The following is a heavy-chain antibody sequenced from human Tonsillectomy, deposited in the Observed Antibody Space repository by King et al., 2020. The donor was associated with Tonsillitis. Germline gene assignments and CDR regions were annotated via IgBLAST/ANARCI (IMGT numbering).Heavy chain of an antibody. Sequence: VQLVESGGGVVQPGRSLTLSCAASGFTFSSYGMHWVRQAPGKGLEWVAVISYDGSNKFYADSVKGRFTTSRDNSKNTLYLQMNTLRAEDTAVYYCAIGGAGVNSSGWDLDYWGQGTLVIVSS. J-gene: IGHJ4*02. CDR2: ISYDGSNK. CDR3: AIGGAGVNSSGWDLDY. CDR1: GFTFSSYG. V-gene: IGHV3-30*03. D-gene: IGHD6-19*01.